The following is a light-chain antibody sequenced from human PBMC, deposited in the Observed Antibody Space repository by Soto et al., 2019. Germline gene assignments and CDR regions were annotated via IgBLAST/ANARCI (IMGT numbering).Light chain of an antibody. J-gene: IGLJ1*01. CDR2: EVN. Sequence: QSVLTQPASVSGSPGQSITISCAGTGSDVGAYNLVSWYQQHPGKATKLIICEVNTRPSGISNRFSGSKSGDTASLTISGLQAEDEADYFCCSYAGTVAYVFGTGTKATVL. V-gene: IGLV2-23*02. CDR3: CSYAGTVAYV. CDR1: GSDVGAYNL.